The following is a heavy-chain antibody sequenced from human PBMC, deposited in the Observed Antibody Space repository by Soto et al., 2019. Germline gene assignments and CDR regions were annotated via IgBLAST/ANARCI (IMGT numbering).Heavy chain of an antibody. V-gene: IGHV1-69*04. CDR1: GGPFGTYA. CDR3: AKESLGGWDV. Sequence: QVHLVQSGTEMKYPGSSVRVSCKASGGPFGTYAITWVRQGPGQGLEWMGRMLHYTYMADYASNFQGRVKISADRVTTTASMEIHTLTSEDTGVYYCAKESLGGWDVWGQGTAVRVSS. D-gene: IGHD3-16*01. CDR2: MLHYTYMA. J-gene: IGHJ6*02.